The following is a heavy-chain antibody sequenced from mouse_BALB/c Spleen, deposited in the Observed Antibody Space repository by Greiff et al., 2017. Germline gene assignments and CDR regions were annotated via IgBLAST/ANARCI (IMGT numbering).Heavy chain of an antibody. CDR1: GFTFSSFG. CDR3: ARGAFTTAFDY. V-gene: IGHV5-17*02. J-gene: IGHJ2*01. CDR2: ISSGSSTI. D-gene: IGHD1-2*01. Sequence: EVKLMESGGGLVQPGGSRKLSCAASGFTFSSFGMHWVRQAPEKGLEWVAYISSGSSTIYYADTVKGRFTISRDNPKNTLFLQMTSLRSEDTAMYYCARGAFTTAFDYWGQGTTLTVSS.